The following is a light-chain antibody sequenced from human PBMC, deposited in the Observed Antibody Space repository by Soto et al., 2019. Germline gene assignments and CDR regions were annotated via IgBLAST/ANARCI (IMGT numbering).Light chain of an antibody. CDR2: GAS. V-gene: IGKV3-20*01. J-gene: IGKJ1*01. Sequence: EIVLTQSPGTLSLSPGEGATLSCRASQSISSNFLAWYQQKRGQAPRLLIHGASNRATGIPDRFSGSGSGTDFILIITILEPEDFTVYYCQHYGGSPRTFGQRTKVEVK. CDR3: QHYGGSPRT. CDR1: QSISSNF.